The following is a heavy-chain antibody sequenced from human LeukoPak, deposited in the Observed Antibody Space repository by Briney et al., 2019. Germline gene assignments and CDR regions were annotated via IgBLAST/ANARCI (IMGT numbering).Heavy chain of an antibody. Sequence: ASVKVSCKASGYTFTGYYMHWVRQAPGQGLEWMGWINPNSGGTNYAQKFQGRVTMTRDTSISTAYMELSRLRSDDTAVYYCARWGKHCSGGSCYTNWFDPWGQGTLATVSS. CDR1: GYTFTGYY. J-gene: IGHJ5*02. V-gene: IGHV1-2*02. CDR3: ARWGKHCSGGSCYTNWFDP. CDR2: INPNSGGT. D-gene: IGHD2-15*01.